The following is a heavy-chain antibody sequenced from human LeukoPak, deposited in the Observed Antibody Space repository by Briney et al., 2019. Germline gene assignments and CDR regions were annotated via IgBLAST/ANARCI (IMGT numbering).Heavy chain of an antibody. CDR2: INHSGST. CDR1: GFTFSSYA. D-gene: IGHD2-2*01. J-gene: IGHJ4*02. V-gene: IGHV4-34*01. Sequence: GSLRLSCAASGFTFSSYAMHWIRQPPGKGLEWIGEINHSGSTNYNPSLKSRVTISVDTSKNQFSLKLSSVTAADTAVYYCARGGPIGRTSCPVDYWGQGTLVTVSS. CDR3: ARGGPIGRTSCPVDY.